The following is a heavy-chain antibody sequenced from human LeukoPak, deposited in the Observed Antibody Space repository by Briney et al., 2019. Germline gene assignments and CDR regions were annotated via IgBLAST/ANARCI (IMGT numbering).Heavy chain of an antibody. J-gene: IGHJ3*02. CDR1: GFTVSSNY. Sequence: GGSLRLSCAASGFTVSSNYMSWVRQAPGKGLEWVSVIYSGGSTYYADSVKGRFTISRDNSKNTLYLQINSLRAEDTAVYYCARVSPSASAAFDIWGQGTMVTVSS. CDR2: IYSGGST. D-gene: IGHD6-25*01. CDR3: ARVSPSASAAFDI. V-gene: IGHV3-53*01.